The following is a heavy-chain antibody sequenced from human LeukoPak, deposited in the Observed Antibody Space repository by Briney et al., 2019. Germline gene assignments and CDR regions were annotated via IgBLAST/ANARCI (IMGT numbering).Heavy chain of an antibody. Sequence: ASVKVSCKVSGYTLTELSMHWVRQAPGKGLEWMGGFDPEDGETIYAQKFQGRVTMTEDTSTDTAYMELSSLRSEDTAVYYCATSKGLVSYGDLFDYWGQGTLVTVSS. CDR3: ATSKGLVSYGDLFDY. D-gene: IGHD4-17*01. V-gene: IGHV1-24*01. J-gene: IGHJ4*02. CDR2: FDPEDGET. CDR1: GYTLTELS.